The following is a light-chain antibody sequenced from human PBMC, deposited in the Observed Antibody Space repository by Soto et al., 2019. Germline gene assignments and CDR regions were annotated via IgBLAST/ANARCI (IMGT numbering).Light chain of an antibody. CDR3: CSYTSSSNVYV. J-gene: IGLJ1*01. CDR1: SSDVGNYNY. CDR2: DVS. V-gene: IGLV2-14*03. Sequence: QSALTQPASVSGSPGQSITISCTGTSSDVGNYNYVSWYQHHPGKAPKLTLYDVSNRPSGVSNHFSGSKSGNTASLTISGLQAEDEADYYCCSYTSSSNVYVFGTATKLTVL.